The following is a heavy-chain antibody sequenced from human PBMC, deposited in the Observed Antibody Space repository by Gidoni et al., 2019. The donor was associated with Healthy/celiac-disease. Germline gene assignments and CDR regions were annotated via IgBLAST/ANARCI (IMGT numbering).Heavy chain of an antibody. CDR3: ARPSQYYDFWSGYYTYYFDY. V-gene: IGHV4-39*01. CDR2: IYSRGST. J-gene: IGHJ4*02. CDR1: GGSITSSSYS. Sequence: QLQLQESGPGLVTPSETLSLTCTVSGGSITSSSYSLGWIRQPPGKGLEWLGSIYSRGSTYYNPALKSRVTISVDTSKNQFSRKLSSVTAADTAVYYCARPSQYYDFWSGYYTYYFDYWGQGTLVTVSS. D-gene: IGHD3-3*01.